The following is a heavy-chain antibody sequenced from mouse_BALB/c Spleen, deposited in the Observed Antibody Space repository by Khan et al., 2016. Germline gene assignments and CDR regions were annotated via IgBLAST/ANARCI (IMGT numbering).Heavy chain of an antibody. CDR1: GFDFSRYW. Sequence: EVKLLESGGGLVQPGGSLKLSCAASGFDFSRYWMSWVRQAPGKGLEWIGEINPDSSTINYTPSLKDKFIISRDNAKNKMYLQMSKVRSEDTALYYCASTFWYFDVWGAGTTVTVAS. CDR3: ASTFWYFDV. CDR2: INPDSSTI. V-gene: IGHV4-1*02. J-gene: IGHJ1*01.